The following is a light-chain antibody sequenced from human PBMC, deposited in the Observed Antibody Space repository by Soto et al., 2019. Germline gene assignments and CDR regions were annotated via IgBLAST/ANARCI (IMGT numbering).Light chain of an antibody. CDR2: DAS. J-gene: IGKJ1*01. CDR3: QQYNSFSLWT. V-gene: IGKV1-9*01. CDR1: LGISSY. Sequence: IQLTQSPSSLSASVGDRVTLTCRASLGISSYLAWYQQKPGKAPKVLIYDASTLQSGVPSRFSGGGSGTDFTLTISSLQPEDFATYYCQQYNSFSLWTFGQGTKVDIK.